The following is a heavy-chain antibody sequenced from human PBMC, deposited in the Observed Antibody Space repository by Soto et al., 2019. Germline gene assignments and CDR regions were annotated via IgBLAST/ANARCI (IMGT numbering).Heavy chain of an antibody. Sequence: EVQLVESGGGLVQPGGSLRLSCAASGFTFSSYSMNLVRQAPGKGLEWVSYISSSSSTIYYADSVKGRFTISRDNAKNSLYLQMNSLRDEDTAVYYCARDTQDDFWSGYYRDYWGQGTLVTVSS. CDR2: ISSSSSTI. D-gene: IGHD3-3*01. CDR3: ARDTQDDFWSGYYRDY. J-gene: IGHJ4*02. V-gene: IGHV3-48*02. CDR1: GFTFSSYS.